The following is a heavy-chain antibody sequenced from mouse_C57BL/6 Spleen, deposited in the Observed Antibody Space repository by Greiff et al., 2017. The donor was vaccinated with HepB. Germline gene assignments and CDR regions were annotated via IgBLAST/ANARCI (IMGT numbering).Heavy chain of an antibody. V-gene: IGHV5-9*01. Sequence: EVHLVESGGGLVKPGGSLKLSCAASGFTFSSYTMSWVRQTPEKRLEWVATISGGGGNTYYPDSVKGRFTISRDNAKNTLYLQMSSLRSEDTALYYCARGTVVAFDYWGQGTTLTVSS. D-gene: IGHD1-1*01. CDR3: ARGTVVAFDY. J-gene: IGHJ2*01. CDR1: GFTFSSYT. CDR2: ISGGGGNT.